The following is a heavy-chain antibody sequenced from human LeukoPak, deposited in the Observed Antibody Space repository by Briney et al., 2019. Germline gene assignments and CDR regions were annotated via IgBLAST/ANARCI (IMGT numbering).Heavy chain of an antibody. D-gene: IGHD6-13*01. Sequence: HPGGSLRLSCAASGFTFSSYAMTWVRQAPGKGLEWVSAFSATDGSAQYAESVEGRFTISRDNSKNTLFLQMNSLGAEDTAVYYCARAKIAAAGTGAFDVWGQGTLVTVSS. CDR3: ARAKIAAAGTGAFDV. V-gene: IGHV3-23*01. J-gene: IGHJ3*01. CDR1: GFTFSSYA. CDR2: FSATDGSA.